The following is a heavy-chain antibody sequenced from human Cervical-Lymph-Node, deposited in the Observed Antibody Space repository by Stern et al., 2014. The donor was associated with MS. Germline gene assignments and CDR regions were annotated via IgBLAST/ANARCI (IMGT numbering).Heavy chain of an antibody. Sequence: VQLVESGGGVVQPGRSLRLSCSASGFTFSNYDMHWVRQAPGQGLEWLTMISYDGSNKLYADSVKGRFTISRDNSKNTLDLQMNSLRADDTAVYFCAMALDYYYGMDVWGQGTTVTVSS. V-gene: IGHV3-30*03. CDR3: AMALDYYYGMDV. CDR1: GFTFSNYD. J-gene: IGHJ6*02. CDR2: ISYDGSNK.